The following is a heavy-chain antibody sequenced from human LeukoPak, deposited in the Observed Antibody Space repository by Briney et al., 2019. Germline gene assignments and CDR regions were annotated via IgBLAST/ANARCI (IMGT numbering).Heavy chain of an antibody. J-gene: IGHJ4*02. CDR3: AREGYSSSSRADY. V-gene: IGHV3-7*01. D-gene: IGHD6-6*01. Sequence: GGSLGLSCAASGFTFSSYWMSWVRQAPGKGLEWVANIKQDGSEKYYVDSVKGRFTISRDNAKNSLYLQMNSLRAEDTAVYYCAREGYSSSSRADYWGQGTLVTVSS. CDR2: IKQDGSEK. CDR1: GFTFSSYW.